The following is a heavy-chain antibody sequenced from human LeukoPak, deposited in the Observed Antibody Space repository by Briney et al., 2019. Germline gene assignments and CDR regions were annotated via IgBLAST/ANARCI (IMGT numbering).Heavy chain of an antibody. CDR3: ARGLYDSSGYYPEDDY. D-gene: IGHD3-22*01. J-gene: IGHJ4*02. Sequence: SVKVSCKASGGTFSSYAISWVRQAPGQGLEWMVGIIPIFGTANYAQKFQGRVTITTDESTSTACMELSSLRSEDTAVYYCARGLYDSSGYYPEDDYWGQGTLVTVSS. CDR2: IIPIFGTA. CDR1: GGTFSSYA. V-gene: IGHV1-69*05.